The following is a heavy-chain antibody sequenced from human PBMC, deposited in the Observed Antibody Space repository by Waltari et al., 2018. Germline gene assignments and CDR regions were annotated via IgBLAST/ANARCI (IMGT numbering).Heavy chain of an antibody. CDR1: GFTLSSHY. CDR3: ARDVTGYYYFDL. J-gene: IGHJ2*01. Sequence: EVQLVESGGGVLQPGGSLRLCCAASGFTLSSHYMSGVRQAPGKGLEWVSVINSGGDTHYADSVKGRFTISRDNSKNTVYLQMNTLRAEDTALYYCARDVTGYYYFDLWGRGTLVTVSS. V-gene: IGHV3-53*01. CDR2: INSGGDT.